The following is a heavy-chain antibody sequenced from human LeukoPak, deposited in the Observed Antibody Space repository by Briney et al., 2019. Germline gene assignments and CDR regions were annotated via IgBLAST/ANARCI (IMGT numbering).Heavy chain of an antibody. J-gene: IGHJ4*02. V-gene: IGHV4-34*01. Sequence: SETLSLTRAVYGGSFSGYYWSWIRQPPGKGLEWIGEINHSGSTNYNPSLKSRVTISVDTSKNQFSLKLSSVTAADTAVYYCARGRIFDYRGQGTLVTVSS. CDR2: INHSGST. D-gene: IGHD2-15*01. CDR1: GGSFSGYY. CDR3: ARGRIFDY.